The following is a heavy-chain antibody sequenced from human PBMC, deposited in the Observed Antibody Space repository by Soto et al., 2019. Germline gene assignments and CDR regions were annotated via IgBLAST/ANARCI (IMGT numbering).Heavy chain of an antibody. CDR1: GGTFSSYA. V-gene: IGHV1-69*01. CDR3: AALYYYDSSGYYGYFDY. J-gene: IGHJ4*02. Sequence: QVQLVQSGAEVKKPGSSVKVSCKASGGTFSSYAISWVRQAPGQGLEWMGGIIPIFGTANYAQKFQGRVTITADDSTSTAYMELSSLRSEDTAVYYSAALYYYDSSGYYGYFDYWGQGTLVTVSS. CDR2: IIPIFGTA. D-gene: IGHD3-22*01.